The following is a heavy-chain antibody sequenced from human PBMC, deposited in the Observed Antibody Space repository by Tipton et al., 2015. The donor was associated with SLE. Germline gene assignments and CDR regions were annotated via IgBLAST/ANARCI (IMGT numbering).Heavy chain of an antibody. D-gene: IGHD2-2*01. CDR2: FYYGKST. Sequence: LRLSCAASGFPFSSLWMHWIRQPPGKGLEWIGSFYYGKSTFYNPSLKSRVTTSVDTSTNRLSLQLSSVTAADTALYYCARSTDQNWFDPWGQGTLVTVSS. CDR1: GFPFSSLW. V-gene: IGHV4-39*07. J-gene: IGHJ5*02. CDR3: ARSTDQNWFDP.